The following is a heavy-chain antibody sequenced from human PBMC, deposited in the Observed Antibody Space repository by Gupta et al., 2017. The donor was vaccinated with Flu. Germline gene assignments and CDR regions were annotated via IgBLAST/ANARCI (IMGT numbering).Heavy chain of an antibody. CDR2: ITSNSGGV. D-gene: IGHD1-26*01. V-gene: IGHV3-9*01. CDR3: AKIEGSNWRPLGSVVLDS. CDR1: GFLFEDCA. Sequence: EVQLEESGGGLAQPGTSLRLSCAASGFLFEDCAMHWVRQVPGKGLEWVSSITSNSGGVLYADSVRGRFTISRDNVKNSLYLQMNSLRTEDTAFYYCAKIEGSNWRPLGSVVLDSWGQGTSVIVSS. J-gene: IGHJ4*02.